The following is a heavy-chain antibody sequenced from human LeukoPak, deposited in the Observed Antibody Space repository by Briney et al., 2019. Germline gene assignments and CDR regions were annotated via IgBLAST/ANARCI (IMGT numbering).Heavy chain of an antibody. CDR3: ARVVYSHYWPEGMDV. J-gene: IGHJ6*02. Sequence: SETLSLTCTVSGVSLSSYYWSWIRQPPGKGLEWIGYIYNSETTNYNPSLESRVTISEDTSKNQFSLMLTSVTAADTAVYYCARVVYSHYWPEGMDVWGQGTTVTVSS. D-gene: IGHD4-11*01. CDR1: GVSLSSYY. CDR2: IYNSETT. V-gene: IGHV4-59*01.